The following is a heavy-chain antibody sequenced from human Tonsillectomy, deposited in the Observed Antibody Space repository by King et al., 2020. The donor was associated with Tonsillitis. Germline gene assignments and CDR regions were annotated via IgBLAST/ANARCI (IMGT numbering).Heavy chain of an antibody. Sequence: QLQESGPGLVKPSETLSLTCTVSGGSISSYYWSWIRQPAGKGLEWIGRIYTSGSSNYNPSLMSRVTMSVDTSKNQFSLKLSSVTAADTAVYYCARDWDYGSGSASLDYWGQGTLVTVSS. CDR1: GGSISSYY. CDR3: ARDWDYGSGSASLDY. V-gene: IGHV4-4*07. J-gene: IGHJ4*02. D-gene: IGHD3-10*01. CDR2: IYTSGSS.